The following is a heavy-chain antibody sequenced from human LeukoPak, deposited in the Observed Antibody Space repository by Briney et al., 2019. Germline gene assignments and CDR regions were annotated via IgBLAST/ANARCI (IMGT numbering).Heavy chain of an antibody. CDR1: GYTFTSYD. V-gene: IGHV1-18*01. CDR3: ARDGWSLGP. J-gene: IGHJ5*02. Sequence: SVKVSCKASGYTFTSYDINWVRQATGQGPEWMAWISVYSGNTKYAQKFQDRVTLTADTSTSTVYMELRSLRSDDTAVYYCARDGWSLGPWGQGTLVTVSS. D-gene: IGHD2-8*01. CDR2: ISVYSGNT.